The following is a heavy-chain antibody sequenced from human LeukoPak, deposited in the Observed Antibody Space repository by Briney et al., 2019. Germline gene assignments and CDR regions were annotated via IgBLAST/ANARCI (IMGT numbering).Heavy chain of an antibody. CDR2: INPNSGGT. CDR3: ARENPKRYYYDSSGYYDNWFDP. J-gene: IGHJ5*02. Sequence: ASVKVSCKASGYTFTGNFMHWVRQAPGQGLEWMGWINPNSGGTNYAQKFQGRVTMTRDTSISTAYMELSRLRSDDTAVYYCARENPKRYYYDSSGYYDNWFDPWGQGTLVTVSS. V-gene: IGHV1-2*02. D-gene: IGHD3-22*01. CDR1: GYTFTGNF.